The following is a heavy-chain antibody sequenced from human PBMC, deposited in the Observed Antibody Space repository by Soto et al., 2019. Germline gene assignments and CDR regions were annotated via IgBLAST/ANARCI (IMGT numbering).Heavy chain of an antibody. Sequence: PSETLSLTCPVSGCSISSDSWIWIRQSPGKALEWIGYSYYNGVTKYNPPLKSRVTISVDTSQNQFSLKLTSVTAADTAVYYCARRSRSSSGWYFLDYWGQGTLVTVSS. CDR2: SYYNGVT. V-gene: IGHV4-59*01. D-gene: IGHD6-19*01. CDR1: GCSISSDS. J-gene: IGHJ4*02. CDR3: ARRSRSSSGWYFLDY.